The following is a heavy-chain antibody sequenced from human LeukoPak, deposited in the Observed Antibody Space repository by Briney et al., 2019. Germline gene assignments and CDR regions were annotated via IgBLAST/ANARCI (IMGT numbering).Heavy chain of an antibody. Sequence: ASVEVSCKASGGTFSSYAISWVRQAPGQGLEWMGGIIPIFGTANYAQKFQGRVTMTRDMSTSTDYMELSSLRSEDTAIYYCARDNSVGDNAWWFDPWGQGTLVTVSP. CDR1: GGTFSSYA. D-gene: IGHD1-26*01. V-gene: IGHV1-69*05. CDR3: ARDNSVGDNAWWFDP. J-gene: IGHJ5*02. CDR2: IIPIFGTA.